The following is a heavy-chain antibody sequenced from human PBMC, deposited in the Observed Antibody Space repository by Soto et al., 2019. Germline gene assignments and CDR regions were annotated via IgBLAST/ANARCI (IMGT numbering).Heavy chain of an antibody. Sequence: QVQLVQSGAEVKKPGASVKVSCKASGYTFTSYAMHWVRQAPGQRLEWMGWINAGNGNTKYSQKFQGRVTITRDTSARTAYMELSSLRSEDTAEYYCARVSGYYPLDYWGQGTLVTVSS. V-gene: IGHV1-3*01. CDR2: INAGNGNT. J-gene: IGHJ4*02. CDR3: ARVSGYYPLDY. CDR1: GYTFTSYA. D-gene: IGHD5-12*01.